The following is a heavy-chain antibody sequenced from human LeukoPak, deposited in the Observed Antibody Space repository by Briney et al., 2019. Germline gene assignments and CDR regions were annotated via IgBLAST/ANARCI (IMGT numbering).Heavy chain of an antibody. CDR1: GFTFSSYA. Sequence: PGGSLRLSCAASGFTFSSYAMSWVRQAPGKGLEWVSAISGSGGSTYYADSVKGRFTISRDNSKNTLYLQMNSLRAEDTAVYYCAKVSGYYGSGSYSAAHWGQGTQVTVSS. J-gene: IGHJ4*02. D-gene: IGHD3-10*01. CDR2: ISGSGGST. CDR3: AKVSGYYGSGSYSAAH. V-gene: IGHV3-23*01.